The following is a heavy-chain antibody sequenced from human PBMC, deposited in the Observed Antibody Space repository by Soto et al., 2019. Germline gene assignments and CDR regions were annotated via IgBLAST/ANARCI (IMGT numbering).Heavy chain of an antibody. CDR3: ARAGGSYSPGGMDV. CDR1: GYTFTSYY. D-gene: IGHD1-26*01. CDR2: INPSGGST. Sequence: QVQLVQSGAEVNKPGASVKVSCKASGYTFTSYYMHWVRQAPGQGLEWMGIINPSGGSTSYAQKFQRRVAMIRDTSTSTVYRELSSLRAEDTAVYYCARAGGSYSPGGMDVCGRGTTVTVSS. V-gene: IGHV1-46*03. J-gene: IGHJ6*01.